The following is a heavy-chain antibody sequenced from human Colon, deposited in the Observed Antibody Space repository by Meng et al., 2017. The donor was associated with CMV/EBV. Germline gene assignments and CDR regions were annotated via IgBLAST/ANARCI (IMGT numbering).Heavy chain of an antibody. Sequence: QRVQCGTKVNTPGASLNVAGNTSRYPFNANHCHAVRTSPGQGLEWMGWLYPQDVGTYFAQKFQDRVNLTSDTSITTAYMELSGLTSDDTAIYYCVRESWYFDFWGEGTLVTVSS. CDR2: LYPQDVGT. D-gene: IGHD6-13*01. J-gene: IGHJ4*02. CDR3: VRESWYFDF. CDR1: RYPFNANH. V-gene: IGHV1-2*02.